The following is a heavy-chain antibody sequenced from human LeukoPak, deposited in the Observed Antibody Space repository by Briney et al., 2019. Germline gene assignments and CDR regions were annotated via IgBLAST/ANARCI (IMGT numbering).Heavy chain of an antibody. CDR1: GFTFSSYA. CDR2: INHSGST. V-gene: IGHV4-34*01. J-gene: IGHJ4*02. D-gene: IGHD6-13*01. CDR3: ARGRLYSATYDY. Sequence: GSLRLSCAASGFTFSSYAMSWVRQPPGKGLEWIGEINHSGSTNYNPSLKSRVTISVDTSRNQFSQKLSSVTAADTAVYYCARGRLYSATYDYWGQGTLVTVSS.